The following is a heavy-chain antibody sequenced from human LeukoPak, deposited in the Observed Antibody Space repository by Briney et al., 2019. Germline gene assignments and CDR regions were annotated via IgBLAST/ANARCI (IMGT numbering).Heavy chain of an antibody. Sequence: PSETLSLTCTVSGGSISSGDYYWSWIRQHPGKGLEWIGCIYHSGSTYYNPSLKSRVDLSVDTSKNQFSLRLTSVTAADTAMYFCARDGNWGQGTLVTVSS. CDR1: GGSISSGDYY. CDR3: ARDGN. V-gene: IGHV4-31*03. J-gene: IGHJ4*02. CDR2: IYHSGST.